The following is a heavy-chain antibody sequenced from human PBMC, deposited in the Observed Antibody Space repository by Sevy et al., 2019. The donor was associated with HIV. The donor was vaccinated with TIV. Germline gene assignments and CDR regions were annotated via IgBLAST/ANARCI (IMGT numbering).Heavy chain of an antibody. J-gene: IGHJ4*02. V-gene: IGHV3-48*02. CDR2: IGTAAGVT. D-gene: IGHD2-21*01. Sequence: GESLKISCAASGFTFNTYSLIWVRQTPGKGLEWLSFIGTAAGVTYYADSVKGRFTISRDNAKNSLYLQMNSLRDEETAVYYCARCPGHYSIDYWGQGTLVTVSS. CDR3: ARCPGHYSIDY. CDR1: GFTFNTYS.